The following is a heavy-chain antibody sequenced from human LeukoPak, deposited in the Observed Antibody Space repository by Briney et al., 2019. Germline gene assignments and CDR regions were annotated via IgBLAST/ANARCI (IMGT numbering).Heavy chain of an antibody. J-gene: IGHJ4*02. Sequence: ASVKVSCKASGYTFTSYYMHWVRQAPGQGLEWMGIINPSGGSTSYAQKFQGRATMTRDTSTSTVYMELSSLRSEDTAVYYCAREARHCSSGYPCYYFDYWGQGTLVTVSS. D-gene: IGHD3-22*01. V-gene: IGHV1-46*01. CDR1: GYTFTSYY. CDR3: AREARHCSSGYPCYYFDY. CDR2: INPSGGST.